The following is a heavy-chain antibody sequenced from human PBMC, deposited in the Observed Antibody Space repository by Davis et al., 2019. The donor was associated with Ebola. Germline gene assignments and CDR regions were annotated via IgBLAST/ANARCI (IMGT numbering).Heavy chain of an antibody. CDR3: ARVPGYYSDSNAYAFDI. CDR2: ISAYNGNT. V-gene: IGHV1-18*01. D-gene: IGHD3-22*01. J-gene: IGHJ3*02. CDR1: GYSFKNYA. Sequence: ASVKVSCKASGYSFKNYAISWVRQAPGQGLEWMGWISAYNGNTNYAQNFQGRVTITADISTSTAYMELSSLRSEDTAVYYCARVPGYYSDSNAYAFDIWGQGTRVTVSS.